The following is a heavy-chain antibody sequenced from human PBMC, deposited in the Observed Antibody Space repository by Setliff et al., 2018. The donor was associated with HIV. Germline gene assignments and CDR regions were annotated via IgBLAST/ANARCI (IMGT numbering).Heavy chain of an antibody. CDR3: VMSPPRIFGAIIWAFVS. CDR1: GGSIGGSSNY. J-gene: IGHJ5*02. D-gene: IGHD3-3*01. V-gene: IGHV4-39*01. Sequence: SETLSLTCTVSGGSIGGSSNYWGWIRQPPGKGLEWIGSIYYSGSTYYNASLKSRVCIFVDTSENQFSLWLTCVTAADTAVYYCVMSPPRIFGAIIWAFVSWDQGALVTVSS. CDR2: IYYSGST.